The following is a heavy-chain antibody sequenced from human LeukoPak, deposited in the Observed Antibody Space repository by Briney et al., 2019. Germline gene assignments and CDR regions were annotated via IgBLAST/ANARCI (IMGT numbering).Heavy chain of an antibody. CDR2: ISWNSGSI. V-gene: IGHV3-9*01. J-gene: IGHJ6*03. D-gene: IGHD1-7*01. Sequence: PGRSLRLSCAASGFTFDDYAMHWVRQAPGKGLEWVSGISWNSGSIGYADSVKGRFTISRDNSKNTLYLQMNSLRAEDTAVYYCAKDHLRLELRDPYYYYYMDVWGKGTTVTVSS. CDR3: AKDHLRLELRDPYYYYYMDV. CDR1: GFTFDDYA.